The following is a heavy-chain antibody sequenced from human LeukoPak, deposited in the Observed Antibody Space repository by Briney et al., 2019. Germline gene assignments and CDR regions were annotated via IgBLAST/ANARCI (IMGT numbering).Heavy chain of an antibody. J-gene: IGHJ4*02. V-gene: IGHV3-7*01. CDR1: GFTFSGFW. Sequence: GGSLRLSCAASGFTFSGFWMTWVRQAPGKGLEWVANIKQDGSEKYYVDSVKGRFIISIDNAKNALYVQMNDLRVDDTAVYYCARGLWFGEFFDLWGQGMLVTVSS. D-gene: IGHD3-10*01. CDR2: IKQDGSEK. CDR3: ARGLWFGEFFDL.